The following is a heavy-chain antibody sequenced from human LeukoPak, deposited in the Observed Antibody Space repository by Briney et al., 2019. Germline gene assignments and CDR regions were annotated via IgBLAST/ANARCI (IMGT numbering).Heavy chain of an antibody. CDR2: ISGSGGNT. Sequence: GGSLRLSCEASGFTFSNYAVSWVRQAPGNPGKGLGWVSAISGSGGNTYYADSVKGRFTISRDNSKNTLYLQMNSLRAEDTAVYYCARDGVAPGAFDIWGQGTMVTVSS. J-gene: IGHJ3*02. V-gene: IGHV3-23*01. D-gene: IGHD5-12*01. CDR1: GFTFSNYA. CDR3: ARDGVAPGAFDI.